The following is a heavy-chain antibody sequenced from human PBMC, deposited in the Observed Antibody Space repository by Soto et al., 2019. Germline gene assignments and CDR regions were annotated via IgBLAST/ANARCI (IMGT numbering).Heavy chain of an antibody. J-gene: IGHJ6*02. V-gene: IGHV1-24*01. D-gene: IGHD4-17*01. CDR1: GYTLTELS. CDR3: AARPTVGVNYYYGLDV. Sequence: GASVKVSCKVSGYTLTELSIHWVRQAPGKGLEWMGGFDPEDGETIYAQNFQGRVTMTDDTSTDTAYMELSSLRSEDTAVYYCAARPTVGVNYYYGLDVWGQGTTVTVSS. CDR2: FDPEDGET.